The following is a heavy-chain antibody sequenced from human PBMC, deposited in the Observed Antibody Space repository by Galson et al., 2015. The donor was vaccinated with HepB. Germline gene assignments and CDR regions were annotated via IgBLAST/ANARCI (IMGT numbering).Heavy chain of an antibody. CDR3: ARDRGYCSGGSCYSGWFDP. V-gene: IGHV3-53*01. D-gene: IGHD2-15*01. Sequence: SLRLSCAASGFTVSGSYMSWVRQAPGKGLEWVSVIYSGGNTYYADSVKGRFTISRDNSKNTLYLQMNSLRAEDTAVYYCARDRGYCSGGSCYSGWFDPWGQGTLVTVSS. CDR1: GFTVSGSY. CDR2: IYSGGNT. J-gene: IGHJ5*02.